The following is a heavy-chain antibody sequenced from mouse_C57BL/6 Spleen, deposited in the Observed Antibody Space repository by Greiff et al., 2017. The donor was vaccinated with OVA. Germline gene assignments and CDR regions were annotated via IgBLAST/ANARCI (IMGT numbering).Heavy chain of an antibody. CDR2: IDPNSGGT. Sequence: QVQLKQPGAELVKPGASVKLSCKASGYTFTSYWMHWVKQRPGRGLEWIGRIDPNSGGTKYNEKFKSKATLTVDKPSSTAYMQLSSLTSEDSAVYYCAREDYSNYLRYWYFDVWGTGTTVTVSS. J-gene: IGHJ1*03. V-gene: IGHV1-72*01. CDR1: GYTFTSYW. D-gene: IGHD2-5*01. CDR3: AREDYSNYLRYWYFDV.